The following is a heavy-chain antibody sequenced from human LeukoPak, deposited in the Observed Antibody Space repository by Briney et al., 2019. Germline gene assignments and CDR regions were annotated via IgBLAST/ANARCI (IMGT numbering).Heavy chain of an antibody. J-gene: IGHJ4*02. CDR1: GFTFSSYG. CDR2: IRYDGSNT. D-gene: IGHD3-22*01. CDR3: ARDLDSSGPNLDY. V-gene: IGHV3-30*02. Sequence: GGSLRLSCAASGFTFSSYGMHWVRQAPGKGLEWVAFIRYDGSNTYYADSVKGRFTISRDNSKNTVYLQMNSLRAEDTAVYYCARDLDSSGPNLDYWGQGTLVTVSS.